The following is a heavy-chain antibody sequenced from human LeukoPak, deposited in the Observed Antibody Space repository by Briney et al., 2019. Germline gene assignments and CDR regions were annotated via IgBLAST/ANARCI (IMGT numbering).Heavy chain of an antibody. J-gene: IGHJ6*02. Sequence: GGSLRLSCAASGFTFSSYSMNWVRQAPGKGLEWVSYISSSSSTIYYADSVKGRFTISRDNAKNSLYLQMNSLRAEDTAVYYCAREVVLWFGESPSYYYYGMDVWGQGTTVTVSS. CDR2: ISSSSSTI. CDR3: AREVVLWFGESPSYYYYGMDV. CDR1: GFTFSSYS. V-gene: IGHV3-48*04. D-gene: IGHD3-10*01.